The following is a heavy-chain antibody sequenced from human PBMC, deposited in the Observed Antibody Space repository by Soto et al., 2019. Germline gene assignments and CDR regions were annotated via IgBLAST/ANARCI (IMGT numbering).Heavy chain of an antibody. CDR1: GGSFSGYY. CDR3: ARAPRDTTVVTPPRAFDI. CDR2: INHSGST. J-gene: IGHJ3*02. Sequence: QVQLQQWGAGLLKPSETLSLTCAVYGGSFSGYYWSWIRQPPGKGLEWIGEINHSGSTNYNPSLKSRVTISVDTSKNQFSLKLSSVTAADTAVYYCARAPRDTTVVTPPRAFDIWGQGTMVTVSS. V-gene: IGHV4-34*01. D-gene: IGHD4-17*01.